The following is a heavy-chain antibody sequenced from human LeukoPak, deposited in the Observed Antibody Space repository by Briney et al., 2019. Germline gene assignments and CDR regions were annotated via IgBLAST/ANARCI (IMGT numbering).Heavy chain of an antibody. V-gene: IGHV3-30-3*01. CDR3: ARDRQLVNDFDY. CDR2: ISYDGSNK. D-gene: IGHD6-13*01. J-gene: IGHJ4*02. Sequence: PGGSLRLSCAASGFTFSSYAMHWVRQAPGKGLEWVAVISYDGSNKYYADSVKGRFTISRDNSKNTLYLQMNSLRAEDTAVYYCARDRQLVNDFDYWGQGTLVTVSS. CDR1: GFTFSSYA.